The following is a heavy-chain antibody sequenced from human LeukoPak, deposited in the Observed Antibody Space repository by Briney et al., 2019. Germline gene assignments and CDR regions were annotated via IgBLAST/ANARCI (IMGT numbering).Heavy chain of an antibody. Sequence: PRGSLRLSCAASGFTVSSNYMNWVRQAPGKGLEWVSYISSSSSTIYYADSVKGRFTISRDNAKNSLYLQMNSLRAEDTAVYYCARGAYYYEDWGQGTLVTVSS. J-gene: IGHJ4*02. D-gene: IGHD3-22*01. CDR3: ARGAYYYED. CDR1: GFTVSSNY. V-gene: IGHV3-48*01. CDR2: ISSSSSTI.